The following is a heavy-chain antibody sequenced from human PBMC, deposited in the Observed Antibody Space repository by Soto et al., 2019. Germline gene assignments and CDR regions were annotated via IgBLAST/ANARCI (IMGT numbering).Heavy chain of an antibody. CDR1: GGSISSGGYS. D-gene: IGHD3-22*01. V-gene: IGHV4-30-2*01. J-gene: IGHJ3*02. CDR3: ARVSYDSSGYSDAFDI. Sequence: QLQLQESGSGLVKPSQTLSLTCAVSGGSISSGGYSWSWIRQPPGKGLEWIGYIYHSGSTYYNPSLKSRVTISVDRSKNQFSLKLSSVTAADTAVYYCARVSYDSSGYSDAFDIWGQGTMVTVSS. CDR2: IYHSGST.